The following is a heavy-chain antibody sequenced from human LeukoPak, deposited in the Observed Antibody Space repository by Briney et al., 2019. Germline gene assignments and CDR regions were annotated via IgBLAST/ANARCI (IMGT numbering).Heavy chain of an antibody. CDR1: GYRFTNYW. D-gene: IGHD4-23*01. Sequence: GESLKISCEGSGYRFTNYWIGWVRQIPGKGLECMGIIYPCDSDIRYSPSFQGQVTISADKSISTAYLQWSRLKASDTAMYYCARSYGGNPGGFDYWGQGTLVTVSS. CDR3: ARSYGGNPGGFDY. V-gene: IGHV5-51*01. CDR2: IYPCDSDI. J-gene: IGHJ4*02.